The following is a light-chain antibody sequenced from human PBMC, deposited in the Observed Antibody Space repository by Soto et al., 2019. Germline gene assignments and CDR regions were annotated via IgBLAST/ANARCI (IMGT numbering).Light chain of an antibody. Sequence: DIQMTQSPSSLSASVGDRVTITCRASQNIGRFLNWHQQKPGKAPNVLINVASTLRSGVPSRFSGSGSGTDFNLTINSLQPEDFATYFCQQSFTIPLTFGGGTKVEIK. V-gene: IGKV1-39*01. CDR3: QQSFTIPLT. CDR2: VAS. J-gene: IGKJ4*01. CDR1: QNIGRF.